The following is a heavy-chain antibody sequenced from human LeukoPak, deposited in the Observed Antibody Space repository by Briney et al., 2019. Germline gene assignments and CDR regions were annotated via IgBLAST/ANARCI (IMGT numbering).Heavy chain of an antibody. D-gene: IGHD5-18*01. CDR3: ASTTMGTYYFDY. J-gene: IGHJ4*02. CDR1: GGSFSGYY. CDR2: INHSGST. V-gene: IGHV4-34*01. Sequence: SETLSLTCAVYGGSFSGYYWSWIRQPPGKGLEWIGKINHSGSTNYNPSLKSRVTISVDTSKNQFSLKLSSVTAADAAVYYCASTTMGTYYFDYWGQGTLVTVSS.